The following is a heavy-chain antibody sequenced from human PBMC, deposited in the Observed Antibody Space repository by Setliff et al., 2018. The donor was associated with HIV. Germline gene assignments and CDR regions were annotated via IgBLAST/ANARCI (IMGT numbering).Heavy chain of an antibody. Sequence: KTSETLSLTCTVSGGSITSYYWSWIRQPPGKGLEWIGYIYYGGSTNYNPSLRSRLTISVDTSKNQFSPKLSSVTAADTAVYYCARFRVERRLSNWFDPWGQGTLGTVS. CDR1: GGSITSYY. D-gene: IGHD1-1*01. CDR3: ARFRVERRLSNWFDP. CDR2: IYYGGST. V-gene: IGHV4-59*01. J-gene: IGHJ5*02.